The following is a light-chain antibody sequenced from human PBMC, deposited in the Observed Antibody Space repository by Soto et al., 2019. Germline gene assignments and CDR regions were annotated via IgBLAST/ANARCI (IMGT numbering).Light chain of an antibody. CDR1: QSISSW. CDR2: QAS. V-gene: IGKV1-5*03. CDR3: QQYNSYSDT. J-gene: IGKJ2*01. Sequence: DIQMTQSPSTLSASVGDRVTISCRATQSISSWLAWYQQKPGKAPKLLIYQASSLESGVPSRFSGSGSGTEFALTISSLQPDDFATYYGQQYNSYSDTVGQGTKLEIK.